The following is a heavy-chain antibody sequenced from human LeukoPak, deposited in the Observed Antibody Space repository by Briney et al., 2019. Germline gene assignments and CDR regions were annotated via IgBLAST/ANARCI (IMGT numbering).Heavy chain of an antibody. CDR1: GFTFSDYY. CDR3: ARESSLIVVDQ. Sequence: PGGSLRLSCAASGFTFSDYYMSWIRQAPGKGLEWVSYISSSGSTIYYADSVKGGFTISRDNAKNSLYLPMNSLRAEDTAVYYCARESSLIVVDQWGQGTLVTVSS. CDR2: ISSSGSTI. D-gene: IGHD2-2*01. V-gene: IGHV3-11*04. J-gene: IGHJ4*02.